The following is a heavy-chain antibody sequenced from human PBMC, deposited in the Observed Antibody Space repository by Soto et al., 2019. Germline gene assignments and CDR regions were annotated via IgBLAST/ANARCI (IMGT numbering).Heavy chain of an antibody. J-gene: IGHJ4*02. V-gene: IGHV3-23*01. CDR1: GFTFSSFG. Sequence: EVQVLESGGGLVQPGGSLRLSCAASGFTFSSFGMNWVRQAPGKGLEWVSGVRSDGDTTYNAESVKGRFTVSRDTSKNTAYLQMNSLRAEDTAVYYCATGKGVGATPDGANCWGQGTPVTVSS. CDR3: ATGKGVGATPDGANC. CDR2: VRSDGDTT. D-gene: IGHD1-26*01.